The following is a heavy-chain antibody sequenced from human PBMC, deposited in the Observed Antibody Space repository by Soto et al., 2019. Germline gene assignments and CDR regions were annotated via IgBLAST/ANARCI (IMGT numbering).Heavy chain of an antibody. Sequence: GGSLRLSCSASGFTFSSYAMHWVRQAPGKGLEYVSAISGSGGCTYYADSVKGRFTISRDNSKNTLYLQMNSLRAEDTAVYYCAKDLKVTTFDYYYMDVWGKGTTVTVSS. J-gene: IGHJ6*03. V-gene: IGHV3-64*04. D-gene: IGHD4-17*01. CDR1: GFTFSSYA. CDR2: ISGSGGCT. CDR3: AKDLKVTTFDYYYMDV.